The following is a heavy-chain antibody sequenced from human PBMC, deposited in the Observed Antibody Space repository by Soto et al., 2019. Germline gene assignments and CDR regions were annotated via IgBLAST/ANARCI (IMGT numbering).Heavy chain of an antibody. D-gene: IGHD6-19*01. CDR1: GGSLSGYY. Sequence: SETLSLTCAVYGGSLSGYYWSWIRQPPGKGLEWIGEINHSGSTNYNPSLKSRVTISVDTSKNQFSLKLSSVTAADTAVYYCAKRAGVSSGWYGFVWFDPWGQGTLVTVSS. CDR2: INHSGST. CDR3: AKRAGVSSGWYGFVWFDP. V-gene: IGHV4-34*01. J-gene: IGHJ5*02.